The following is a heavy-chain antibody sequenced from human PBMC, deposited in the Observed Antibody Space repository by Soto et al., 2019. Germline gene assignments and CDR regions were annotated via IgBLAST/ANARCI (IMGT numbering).Heavy chain of an antibody. D-gene: IGHD3-3*01. Sequence: PSETLSLTCAVYGGSFSGYYWSWIRQPPGKGLEWIGEINHSGSTNYNPSLKSRVTISVDTSKNQFSLKLSSVTAADTAVYYCGRGPYYDFWNKGFDYWGQGTLVTV. CDR3: GRGPYYDFWNKGFDY. CDR2: INHSGST. V-gene: IGHV4-34*01. CDR1: GGSFSGYY. J-gene: IGHJ4*02.